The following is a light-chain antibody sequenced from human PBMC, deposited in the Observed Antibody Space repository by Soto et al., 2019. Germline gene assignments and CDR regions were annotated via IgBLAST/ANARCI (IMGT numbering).Light chain of an antibody. Sequence: SQSVRSSYLAWYQQKPGQAPRLLIYAASSRATGIPDRFSGSGSGTDFPLTSGVSEPEDFPVYYLQGYGSTRVELGQGTKVDIK. V-gene: IGKV3-20*01. CDR3: QGYGSTRVE. J-gene: IGKJ1*01. CDR1: QSVRSSY. CDR2: AAS.